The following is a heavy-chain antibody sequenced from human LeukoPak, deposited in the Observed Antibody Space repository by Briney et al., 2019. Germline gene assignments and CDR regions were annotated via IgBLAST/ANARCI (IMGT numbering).Heavy chain of an antibody. V-gene: IGHV3-23*01. Sequence: GGSLRLSCAASGFTFSPYAMNWVRQAPGKGLEWVSSISGGGGIIYYAESVKGRFTISRDDSKNTLYLQMNSLRVEDTAVYYCAKGPYYYDSSGYSRRWFDPWGQGTLVTVSS. D-gene: IGHD3-22*01. CDR3: AKGPYYYDSSGYSRRWFDP. J-gene: IGHJ5*02. CDR2: ISGGGGII. CDR1: GFTFSPYA.